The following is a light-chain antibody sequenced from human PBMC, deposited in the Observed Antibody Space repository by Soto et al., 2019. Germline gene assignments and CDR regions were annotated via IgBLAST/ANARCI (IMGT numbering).Light chain of an antibody. CDR2: AAS. Sequence: AIQMTQAPSSLSASVGDRVTITCRASQGIRNDLGWYQQKPGKAPKLLIYAASSLQSGVPSRFSGSGSGPDFTLTISRLQPEDFATYYCLQDYNYPLTFGGGTKVEIK. J-gene: IGKJ4*01. CDR3: LQDYNYPLT. CDR1: QGIRND. V-gene: IGKV1-6*01.